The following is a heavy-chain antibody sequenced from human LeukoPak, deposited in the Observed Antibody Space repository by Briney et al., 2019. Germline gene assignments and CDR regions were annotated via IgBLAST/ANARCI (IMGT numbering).Heavy chain of an antibody. Sequence: ASVKVSCKASGGTFSSYAISWVRQAPGQGLEWKGGIIPIFGTANYAQKFQGRVTITTDESTSTAYMELSSLRSEDTAVYYCARETPRTYGGTWFDLWGRGTLVTVSS. CDR3: ARETPRTYGGTWFDL. CDR1: GGTFSSYA. CDR2: IIPIFGTA. V-gene: IGHV1-69*05. J-gene: IGHJ2*01. D-gene: IGHD4-23*01.